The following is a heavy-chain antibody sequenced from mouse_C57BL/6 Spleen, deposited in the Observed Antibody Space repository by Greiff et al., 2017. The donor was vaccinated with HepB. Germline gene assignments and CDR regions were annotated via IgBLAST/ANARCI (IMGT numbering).Heavy chain of an antibody. D-gene: IGHD2-12*01. CDR3: ARGGDDGYWYFDV. J-gene: IGHJ1*03. CDR1: GYTFTDYY. CDR2: INPNNGGT. Sequence: EVQLQQSGPELVKPGASVKISCKASGYTFTDYYMNWVKQSHGKSLEWIGDINPNNGGTSYNQKFKGKATLTVDKSSSTAYMELRSLTSEDSAVYYCARGGDDGYWYFDVWGTGTTVTVSS. V-gene: IGHV1-26*01.